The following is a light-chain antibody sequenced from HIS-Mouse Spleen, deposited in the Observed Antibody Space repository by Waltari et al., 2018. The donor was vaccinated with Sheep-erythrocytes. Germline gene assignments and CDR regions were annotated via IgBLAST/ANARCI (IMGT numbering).Light chain of an antibody. Sequence: QSVLTQPPSASGSPGQSVTISCTGTSSDVGGYNYVSWYQQHPGKAPKLIIYKVSKRRSGLPDRFSGSKSGNTASLTVSGLHAEDEADYYCSSYAGSNNWVFGGGTKLTVL. CDR3: SSYAGSNNWV. V-gene: IGLV2-8*01. CDR1: SSDVGGYNY. J-gene: IGLJ3*02. CDR2: KVS.